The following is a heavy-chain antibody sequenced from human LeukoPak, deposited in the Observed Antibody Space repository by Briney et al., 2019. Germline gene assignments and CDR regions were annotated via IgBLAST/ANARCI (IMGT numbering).Heavy chain of an antibody. CDR3: ARTPVNPMVQDLFYFDY. CDR2: IYYSGST. J-gene: IGHJ4*02. CDR1: GGSTSSYY. Sequence: PSETLSLTCTVSGGSTSSYYWSWIRQPPGKGLEWIGYIYYSGSTNYSPSLKSRVTISVDTSKNQFSLKLSSVTAADTAVYYCARTPVNPMVQDLFYFDYWGQGTLVTVSS. D-gene: IGHD3-10*01. V-gene: IGHV4-59*08.